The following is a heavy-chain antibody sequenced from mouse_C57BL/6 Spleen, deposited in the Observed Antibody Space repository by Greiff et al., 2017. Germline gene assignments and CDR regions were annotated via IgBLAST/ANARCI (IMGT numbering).Heavy chain of an antibody. CDR2: INPYNGGT. CDR3: ARSGVGNYFDY. Sequence: EVQLQQSGPVLVKPGASVKMSCKASGYTFTDYYMNWVKQSHGKSLEWIGVINPYNGGTSYNQKFKGKATLTVDKSSSTAYMELNSLTSEDSAVYYCARSGVGNYFDYWGQGTTLTVSS. CDR1: GYTFTDYY. V-gene: IGHV1-19*01. J-gene: IGHJ2*01. D-gene: IGHD1-1*02.